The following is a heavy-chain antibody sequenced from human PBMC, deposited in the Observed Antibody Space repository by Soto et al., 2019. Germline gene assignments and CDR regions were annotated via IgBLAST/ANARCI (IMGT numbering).Heavy chain of an antibody. V-gene: IGHV4-59*01. CDR2: IYYSGST. CDR3: ARWGECSSTSCYSYYMDV. CDR1: GGSISSYY. D-gene: IGHD2-2*01. Sequence: SETLSLTCTVSGGSISSYYWSWIRQPPGKGLEWIGYIYYSGSTNYNPSLKSRVTISVDTSKNQFSLKLSSVTAADTAVYYCARWGECSSTSCYSYYMDVWGKGTTVTVSS. J-gene: IGHJ6*03.